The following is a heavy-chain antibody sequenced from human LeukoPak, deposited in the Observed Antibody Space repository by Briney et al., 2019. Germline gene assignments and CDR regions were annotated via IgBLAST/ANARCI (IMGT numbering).Heavy chain of an antibody. Sequence: PGGSLRLSCAASGFTFSSYSMNWVRQAPGKGLEWVSYISSSGSTIYYADSVKGRFTISRDNAKNSLYLQMNSLRAEDTAVYYCARGGLDYDILTGSSSDYYYYYMDVWGRGTTVTVSS. CDR2: ISSSGSTI. CDR1: GFTFSSYS. D-gene: IGHD3-9*01. CDR3: ARGGLDYDILTGSSSDYYYYYMDV. V-gene: IGHV3-48*04. J-gene: IGHJ6*03.